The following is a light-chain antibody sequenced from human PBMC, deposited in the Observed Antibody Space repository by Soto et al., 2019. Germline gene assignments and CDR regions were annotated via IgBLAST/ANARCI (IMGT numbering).Light chain of an antibody. Sequence: EIVLTQSPGTLSLSQGERARLCCRASQSVSSSYLAWYQQKPGQAPRLLIYGASSRATGIPARFSASGSGTDFTLTISDVQPEDFALYYCHQRQSWPRTFGQGTKVDI. J-gene: IGKJ1*01. CDR1: QSVSSSY. CDR3: HQRQSWPRT. V-gene: IGKV3-20*01. CDR2: GAS.